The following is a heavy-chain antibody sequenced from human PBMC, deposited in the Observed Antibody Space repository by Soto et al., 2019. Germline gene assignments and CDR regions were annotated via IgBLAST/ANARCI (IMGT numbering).Heavy chain of an antibody. Sequence: SQTLSLTCAISGDSVSSNSAAWNWIRQSPSRGLEWLGRTYYRSKWYNDYAVSVKSRISIIPDTSKNQFSLHLNSVTPEDTAVYYCARLAAAGAYDYFSAIAVWGLGTTVTVSS. V-gene: IGHV6-1*01. CDR1: GDSVSSNSAA. J-gene: IGHJ6*02. CDR2: TYYRSKWYN. D-gene: IGHD6-13*01. CDR3: ARLAAAGAYDYFSAIAV.